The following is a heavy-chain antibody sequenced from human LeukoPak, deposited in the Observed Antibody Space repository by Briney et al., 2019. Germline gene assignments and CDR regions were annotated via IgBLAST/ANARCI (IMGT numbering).Heavy chain of an antibody. Sequence: SETLSLTCAVYGGSFSGYYWSWIRQPPGKGLEWIGEIYHSGGTNYNPSLKSRITISVDKSQNQFSLKVNSLAAADTAVYYCATNGYYCMDVWGKGTTVTVSS. D-gene: IGHD2-8*01. CDR2: IYHSGGT. V-gene: IGHV4-34*01. CDR3: ATNGYYCMDV. J-gene: IGHJ6*03. CDR1: GGSFSGYY.